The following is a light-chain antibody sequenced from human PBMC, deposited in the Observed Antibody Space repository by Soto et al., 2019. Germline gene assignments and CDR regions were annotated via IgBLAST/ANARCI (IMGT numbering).Light chain of an antibody. V-gene: IGLV2-23*03. CDR3: CSYAGSSTFVV. J-gene: IGLJ2*01. CDR1: SSDVGSYNL. Sequence: QSALTQPASVSGSPGQSITISCTGTSSDVGSYNLVSWYQQHPGKAPKLMIYEGTKRPSGVSNRFSGSKSGNTASLTISGLQVEDEAYYYCCSYAGSSTFVVFGGGTKLTVL. CDR2: EGT.